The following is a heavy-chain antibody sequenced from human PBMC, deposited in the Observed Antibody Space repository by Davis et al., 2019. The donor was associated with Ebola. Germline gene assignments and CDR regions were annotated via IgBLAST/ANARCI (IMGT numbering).Heavy chain of an antibody. CDR3: AKDRAQYSSGWLLYYYYGMDV. D-gene: IGHD6-19*01. Sequence: GESLKISCAASGFTFSSYGMHWVRQAPGKGLEWVAVIWYDGSNKYYADSVKGRFTISRDNSKNTLYLQMNSLRAEDTAVYYCAKDRAQYSSGWLLYYYYGMDVWGQGTTVTVSS. CDR2: IWYDGSNK. V-gene: IGHV3-30*02. J-gene: IGHJ6*02. CDR1: GFTFSSYG.